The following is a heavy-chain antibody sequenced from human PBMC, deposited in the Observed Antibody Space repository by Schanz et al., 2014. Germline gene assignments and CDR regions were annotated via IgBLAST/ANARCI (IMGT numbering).Heavy chain of an antibody. CDR2: IWFDGTNK. CDR3: AKVAPAATYLDS. J-gene: IGHJ4*02. V-gene: IGHV3-33*03. D-gene: IGHD2-2*01. Sequence: VHLLESGGGLVQPGGSLRLSCAASGFTFSSHSMNWVRQAPGKGLEWLAVIWFDGTNKYNADSVKGRFTISRDNAKNSLFLQMNSLSAEDTAVYYCAKVAPAATYLDSWGLGTLVTVSS. CDR1: GFTFSSHS.